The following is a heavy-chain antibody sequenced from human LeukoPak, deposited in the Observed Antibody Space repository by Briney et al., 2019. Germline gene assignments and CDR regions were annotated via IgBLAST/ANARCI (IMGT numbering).Heavy chain of an antibody. D-gene: IGHD5-18*01. CDR2: IYYSGST. CDR3: ARVERDTAMAKGAFDI. J-gene: IGHJ3*02. V-gene: IGHV4-59*01. Sequence: PSETLSLTCTVSGGSISSYYWSWIRQPPGKGLEWIGSIYYSGSTYYNPSLKSRVTISVDTSKNQFSLKLSSVTAADTAVYYCARVERDTAMAKGAFDIWGQGTMVTVSS. CDR1: GGSISSYY.